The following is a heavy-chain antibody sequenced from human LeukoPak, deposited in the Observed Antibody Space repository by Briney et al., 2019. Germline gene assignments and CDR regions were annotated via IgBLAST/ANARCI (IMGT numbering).Heavy chain of an antibody. CDR1: GFSISNSA. Sequence: PSGGSLRLSCAASGFSISNSAMSWVRQAPGKGLEWVSLIVASSGSTFYADSVKGRFIISRDSSKNTLYLQMNSLRAEDMAVYYCAKGAYDYIEMGYFDYWGQGTLVTVSS. J-gene: IGHJ4*02. D-gene: IGHD5-12*01. CDR2: IVASSGST. V-gene: IGHV3-23*01. CDR3: AKGAYDYIEMGYFDY.